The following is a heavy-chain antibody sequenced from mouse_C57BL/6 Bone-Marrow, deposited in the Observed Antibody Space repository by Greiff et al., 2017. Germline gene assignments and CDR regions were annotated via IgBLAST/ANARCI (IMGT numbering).Heavy chain of an antibody. CDR1: GYTFTSYW. J-gene: IGHJ4*01. CDR2: IDPSDSYT. V-gene: IGHV1-59*01. D-gene: IGHD2-3*01. Sequence: QVQLQQPGAELVRPGTSVKLSCTASGYTFTSYWMHWVKQRPGQGLEWIGVIDPSDSYTNYTQKFKGKATLTVDTSSSTAYLQLSSLTSEDAAVYDCARWRWLLQDYYAMDYGGQGTSVTVSS. CDR3: ARWRWLLQDYYAMDY.